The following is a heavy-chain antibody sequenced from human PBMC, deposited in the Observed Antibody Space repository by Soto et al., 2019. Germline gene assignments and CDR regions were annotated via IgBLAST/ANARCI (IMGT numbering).Heavy chain of an antibody. CDR2: IYYSGST. Sequence: SETLSLTCTVSGGSISSYYWSWIRQPPGKGLEWTGYIYYSGSTNYNPSLKSRVTISVDTSKNQFSLKLSSVTAADTAVYYCARESAHTAMVNYYFDYWGRGTLVTVSS. J-gene: IGHJ4*02. D-gene: IGHD5-18*01. CDR3: ARESAHTAMVNYYFDY. V-gene: IGHV4-59*01. CDR1: GGSISSYY.